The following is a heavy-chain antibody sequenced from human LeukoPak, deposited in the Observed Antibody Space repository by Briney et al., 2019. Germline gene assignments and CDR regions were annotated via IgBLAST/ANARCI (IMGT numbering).Heavy chain of an antibody. J-gene: IGHJ4*02. V-gene: IGHV3-23*01. D-gene: IGHD5-18*01. CDR2: ISGSGGST. Sequence: GGSLRLSCAASGFTFSNYAMAWVRQAPGKGLEWVSAISGSGGSTYYADSVKGRFTISRDNSKNTLYLQMNSLRAEDTAVYYCAKEGRGYSYGYGVYDYWGQGTLVTVSS. CDR3: AKEGRGYSYGYGVYDY. CDR1: GFTFSNYA.